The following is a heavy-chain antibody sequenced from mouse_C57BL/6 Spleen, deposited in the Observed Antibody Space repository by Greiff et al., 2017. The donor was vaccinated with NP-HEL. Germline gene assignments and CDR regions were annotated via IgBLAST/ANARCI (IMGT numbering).Heavy chain of an antibody. CDR2: IYPGDGDT. D-gene: IGHD2-1*01. CDR1: GYAFSSSW. J-gene: IGHJ4*01. V-gene: IGHV1-82*01. Sequence: QVQLQQSGPELVKPGASVKISCKASGYAFSSSWMNWVKQRPGKGLEWIGRIYPGDGDTNYNGKFKGKATLTADKSSSTAYMQLSSLTSEDSAVYFCAIRGPGTYYGNYENAMDYWGQGTSVTVSS. CDR3: AIRGPGTYYGNYENAMDY.